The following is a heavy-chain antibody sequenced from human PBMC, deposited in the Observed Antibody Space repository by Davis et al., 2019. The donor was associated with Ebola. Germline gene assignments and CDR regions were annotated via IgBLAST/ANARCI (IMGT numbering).Heavy chain of an antibody. CDR2: ITGSGSTI. CDR3: ARAGYYDLLTGYFD. V-gene: IGHV3-21*04. Sequence: GESLKISCAASGFTFSSNTMSWVRQAPGKGLEWVSTITGSGSTIYYAGSVKGRFTISRDNARNSLFLQMNSLRAEDTALYYCARAGYYDLLTGYFDWGQGTLVTVSS. D-gene: IGHD3-9*01. CDR1: GFTFSSNT. J-gene: IGHJ4*02.